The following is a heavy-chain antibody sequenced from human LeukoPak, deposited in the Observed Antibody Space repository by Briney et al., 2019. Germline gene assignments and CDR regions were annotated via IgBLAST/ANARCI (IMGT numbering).Heavy chain of an antibody. CDR1: GYTFTSYA. CDR3: ATADDPSGY. Sequence: ASVKVSCKASGYTFTSYAMHWVRQAPGQRLEWMGWINAGNGNTKYSQKFQGRVAITTDESTSTAYMELSSLRSEDTAVYYCATADDPSGYWGQGTLVTVSS. J-gene: IGHJ4*02. CDR2: INAGNGNT. V-gene: IGHV1-3*01. D-gene: IGHD1-1*01.